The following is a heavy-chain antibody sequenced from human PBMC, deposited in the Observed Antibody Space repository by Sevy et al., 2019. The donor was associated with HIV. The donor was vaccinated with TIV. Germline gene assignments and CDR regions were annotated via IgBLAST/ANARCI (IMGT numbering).Heavy chain of an antibody. D-gene: IGHD2-8*01. Sequence: GGSLRLSCAASGFTFSNAWMNWVRQAPGKGLEWVGRIKSKTDGGTTDYAAPVKSRFTISRDDSKNTLYLQMNILNTEDTAVYYCTADSDCTNGVCYTGDGYYYCMDVWGKGTTVTVSS. CDR3: TADSDCTNGVCYTGDGYYYCMDV. J-gene: IGHJ6*03. CDR1: GFTFSNAW. V-gene: IGHV3-15*01. CDR2: IKSKTDGGTT.